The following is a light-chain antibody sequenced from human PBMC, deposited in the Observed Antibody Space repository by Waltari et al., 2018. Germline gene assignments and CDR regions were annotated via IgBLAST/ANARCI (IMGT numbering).Light chain of an antibody. Sequence: EKVMTQSPATLSVSPGERITLSCKASQSIDNNLAWYQQKPGQAPRLLIYAASTRATDVPARFRGSGSGTEFTLTISSLQSEDCGVFYCQQYNRWPPLTFGGGTKVEIK. V-gene: IGKV3-15*01. CDR2: AAS. J-gene: IGKJ4*01. CDR1: QSIDNN. CDR3: QQYNRWPPLT.